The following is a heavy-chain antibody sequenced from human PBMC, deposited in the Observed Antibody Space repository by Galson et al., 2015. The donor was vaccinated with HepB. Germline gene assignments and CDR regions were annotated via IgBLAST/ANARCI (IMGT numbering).Heavy chain of an antibody. D-gene: IGHD2-21*01. Sequence: SETLSLTCTVSGGSISSSSYYWGWIRQPPGKGLEWIGSIYYSGSTYYNPSLKSRVTLSVDTSKNQFSLKLSSVTAADTAVYYCARLGSRYCGGDCFYVGYWGQGTLVTVSS. CDR2: IYYSGST. CDR1: GGSISSSSYY. CDR3: ARLGSRYCGGDCFYVGY. V-gene: IGHV4-39*01. J-gene: IGHJ4*02.